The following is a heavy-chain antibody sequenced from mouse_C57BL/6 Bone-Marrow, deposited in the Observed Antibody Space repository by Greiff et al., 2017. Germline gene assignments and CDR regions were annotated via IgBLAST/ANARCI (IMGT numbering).Heavy chain of an antibody. CDR3: ARLGAYYGSPYWYFDV. D-gene: IGHD1-1*01. J-gene: IGHJ1*03. V-gene: IGHV1-19*01. CDR1: GYTFTDYY. Sequence: EVQLQQSGPVLVKPGASVKMSCKASGYTFTDYYMNWVKQSHGKSLEWIGVINPYNGGTSYNQKFKGKATLTVDKSSSTAYMELNSLTSEDSAVYYCARLGAYYGSPYWYFDVWGTGTTVTVSS. CDR2: INPYNGGT.